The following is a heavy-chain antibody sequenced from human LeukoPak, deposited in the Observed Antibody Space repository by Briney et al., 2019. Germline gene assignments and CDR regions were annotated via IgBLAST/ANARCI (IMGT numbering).Heavy chain of an antibody. D-gene: IGHD6-6*01. V-gene: IGHV3-21*01. CDR1: AFTSSSYS. Sequence: GASLRLSCAASAFTSSSYSMNWVRPAPGKGLEWVSSISSSSSYIYYADSVKGRFTISRDNAKNSLYLQMNSLRAKDTAVDYCGRGGFAVPPKINWFDLWGQGTLVTVSS. J-gene: IGHJ5*02. CDR2: ISSSSSYI. CDR3: GRGGFAVPPKINWFDL.